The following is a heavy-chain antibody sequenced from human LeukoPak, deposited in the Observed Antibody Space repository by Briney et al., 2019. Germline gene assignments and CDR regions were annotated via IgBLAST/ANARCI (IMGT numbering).Heavy chain of an antibody. Sequence: PSETLSLTCTVSGGSISSSSYYWGWIRQPPGKGLEWIGSIYYSGSTYYNPSLKSRVTISVDTSKNRFSLKLSSVTASDTAVYYCARQDYYGSGSYYYYYYMDVWGKGTTVTISS. CDR2: IYYSGST. CDR1: GGSISSSSYY. CDR3: ARQDYYGSGSYYYYYYMDV. J-gene: IGHJ6*03. D-gene: IGHD3-10*01. V-gene: IGHV4-39*01.